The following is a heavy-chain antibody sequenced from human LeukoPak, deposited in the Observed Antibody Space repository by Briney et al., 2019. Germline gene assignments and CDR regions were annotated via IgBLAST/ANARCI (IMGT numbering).Heavy chain of an antibody. V-gene: IGHV3-48*03. CDR2: ISSSGSTI. J-gene: IGHJ4*02. CDR3: AREGYGDYSEIDY. Sequence: GGSLRLSCAASGFTFSSYEMNWVRQAPGKGLEWVSYISSSGSTIYYADSVKGRFTISRDNAKNSLYLQMNSLRAEDTAVYYCAREGYGDYSEIDYWGQGTLVTVSS. D-gene: IGHD4-17*01. CDR1: GFTFSSYE.